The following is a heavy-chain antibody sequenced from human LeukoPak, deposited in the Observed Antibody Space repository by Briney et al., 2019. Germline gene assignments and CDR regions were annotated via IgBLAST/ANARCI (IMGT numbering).Heavy chain of an antibody. CDR3: AKVRPTYYYDSSGYPSRYSYFDY. CDR1: GFTFSSYA. Sequence: GGSQRLSCAASGFTFSSYAMSWVRQAPGKGLEWVSAISGSGGSTYYADSVKGRFTISRDNSKNTLYLQMNSLRAEDTAVYYCAKVRPTYYYDSSGYPSRYSYFDYWGQGTLVTVPS. J-gene: IGHJ4*02. V-gene: IGHV3-23*01. CDR2: ISGSGGST. D-gene: IGHD3-22*01.